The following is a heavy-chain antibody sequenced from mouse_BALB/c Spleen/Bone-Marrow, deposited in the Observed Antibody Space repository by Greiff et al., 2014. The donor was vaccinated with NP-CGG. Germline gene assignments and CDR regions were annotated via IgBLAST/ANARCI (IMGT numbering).Heavy chain of an antibody. Sequence: VKLVESGAELARPGASVKMSCKASGYTFTSFTIHWVKERPGQGLEWIGYISPSSGYTNYNQNFKDKATLTADKSASTAYMQLTSLTSEDSAVYYCARRDYGPFYALDYWGQGTSVTVSS. D-gene: IGHD1-2*01. CDR2: ISPSSGYT. V-gene: IGHV1-4*01. J-gene: IGHJ4*01. CDR3: ARRDYGPFYALDY. CDR1: GYTFTSFT.